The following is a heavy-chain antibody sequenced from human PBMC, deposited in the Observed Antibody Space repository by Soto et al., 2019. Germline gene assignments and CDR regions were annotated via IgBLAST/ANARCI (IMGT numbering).Heavy chain of an antibody. D-gene: IGHD2-2*01. J-gene: IGHJ4*02. CDR1: GFTFRNYA. CDR3: AKDRSSTSCYAFDY. V-gene: IGHV3-23*01. Sequence: EVQLLESGGGLVQPGGSLRLSCAASGFTFRNYAMSWARQAPGKGLEWVSAISGSGGTTHYADSLKCRFTISRDNSKNSLYLQMNSLRVEDTAVYYCAKDRSSTSCYAFDYWGQGSLVTVAS. CDR2: ISGSGGTT.